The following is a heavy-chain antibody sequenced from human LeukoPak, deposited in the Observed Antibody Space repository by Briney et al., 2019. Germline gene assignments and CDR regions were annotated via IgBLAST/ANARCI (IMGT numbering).Heavy chain of an antibody. CDR1: GFTFSSYA. CDR3: AKANAREFDY. D-gene: IGHD3-10*02. J-gene: IGHJ4*02. Sequence: GRSLRLSCAASGFTFSSYAMHWVRQAPGKGLEWVAVISYHGSDKYYADSVKGRFTISRDNSKNTLYLQMNSLSAEDTAVYYCAKANAREFDYWGQGTLVTVSS. CDR2: ISYHGSDK. V-gene: IGHV3-30-3*01.